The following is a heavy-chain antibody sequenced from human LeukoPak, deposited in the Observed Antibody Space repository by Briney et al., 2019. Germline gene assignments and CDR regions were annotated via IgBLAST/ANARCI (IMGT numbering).Heavy chain of an antibody. CDR1: GGSISSGGYY. Sequence: SETLSLTCTVSGGSISSGGYYWSWIRQHPGKGLEWIGYIYYSGSTYYNPSLKSRVTISVDTSKNQFSLKLSSVTAADTPVYYCARVVVVPAAIISYGMDVWGQGTTVTVSS. V-gene: IGHV4-31*03. CDR3: ARVVVVPAAIISYGMDV. D-gene: IGHD2-2*01. CDR2: IYYSGST. J-gene: IGHJ6*02.